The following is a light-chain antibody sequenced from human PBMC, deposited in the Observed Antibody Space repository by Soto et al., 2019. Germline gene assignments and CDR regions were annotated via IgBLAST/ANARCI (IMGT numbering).Light chain of an antibody. CDR1: QSVSNNY. J-gene: IGKJ2*01. Sequence: EIGVTQSPGTLSLSPGERATLSCRASQSVSNNYIAWFQQKPGQAPRLLIFGSSDRATGIPDRFSGSGSGTHFTLTISRLEPEDFAVYYCHQYGSSPPDTFGQGPYLEGK. CDR3: HQYGSSPPDT. V-gene: IGKV3-20*01. CDR2: GSS.